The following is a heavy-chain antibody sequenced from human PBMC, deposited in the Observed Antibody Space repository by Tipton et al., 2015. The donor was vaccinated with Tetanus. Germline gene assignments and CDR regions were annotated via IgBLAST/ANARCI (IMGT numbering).Heavy chain of an antibody. V-gene: IGHV4-59*01. J-gene: IGHJ3*02. CDR2: IYYSGST. Sequence: GLVKPSETLSLTCTVSGGSISSYYWSWIRQPPGKGLEWIGYIYYSGSTNYNPSLKSRVTISVDTSKNQFSLKLSSVTAADTAVYYRARESWNRDAFDIWGQGTMVTVSS. CDR3: ARESWNRDAFDI. D-gene: IGHD1-1*01. CDR1: GGSISSYY.